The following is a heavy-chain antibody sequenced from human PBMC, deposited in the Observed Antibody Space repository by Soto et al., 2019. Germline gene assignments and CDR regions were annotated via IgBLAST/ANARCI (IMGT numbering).Heavy chain of an antibody. V-gene: IGHV3-23*01. Sequence: GGSLRLSCAASGFTFSSYAMSWVRQAPGKGLEWVSAISGSGGSTYYADSVKGRFTISRDNSKNTLYLQMNSLRAEDTAVYYCAKDGRLSDPDPCWFDPWGQGTLVTVSS. D-gene: IGHD1-1*01. CDR1: GFTFSSYA. J-gene: IGHJ5*02. CDR2: ISGSGGST. CDR3: AKDGRLSDPDPCWFDP.